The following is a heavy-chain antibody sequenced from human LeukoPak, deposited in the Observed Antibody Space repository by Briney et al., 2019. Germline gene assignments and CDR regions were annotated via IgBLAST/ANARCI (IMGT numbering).Heavy chain of an antibody. D-gene: IGHD3-3*01. CDR1: GGSFSAHY. J-gene: IGHJ4*02. CDR3: ARGLGDSDCDFWSTYLDS. V-gene: IGHV4-34*01. CDR2: ISPAGST. Sequence: SETLSLTCGVYGGSFSAHYWSWIRQPPGKGLEWIGEISPAGSTKYSPSLKSRVAISLDTPNRQFSLKLTSVTRADTAVYYCARGLGDSDCDFWSTYLDSWGQGTLVTVSS.